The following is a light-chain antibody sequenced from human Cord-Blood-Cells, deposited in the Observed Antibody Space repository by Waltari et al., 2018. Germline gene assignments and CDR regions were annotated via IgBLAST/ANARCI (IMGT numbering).Light chain of an antibody. CDR1: SIDGGGYNY. V-gene: IGLV2-8*01. Sequence: QSALTQPPSASGSPGQSVTISCPGTSIDGGGYNYVSWYQQHPGKAPKLIIYEFSKRPSGVPDRFSDSKSGNTASLTVSGLQAEDEAYYYCSSYAGSNNYVFGTGTKVTVL. CDR2: EFS. CDR3: SSYAGSNNYV. J-gene: IGLJ1*01.